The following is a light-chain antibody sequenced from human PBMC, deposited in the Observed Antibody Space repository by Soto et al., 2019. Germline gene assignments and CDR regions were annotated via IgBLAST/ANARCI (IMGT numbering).Light chain of an antibody. CDR2: DTT. Sequence: ETLLTQSPGTLSLSPGERATLSCRASQSVSNYLAWFQQKPGQAPRLLIFDTTNRAPGTPARFSGSGSVTDFTLPISSLEPEDFAVYYCQQRRKLPYTFGQGTKLEIK. J-gene: IGKJ2*01. V-gene: IGKV3-11*01. CDR1: QSVSNY. CDR3: QQRRKLPYT.